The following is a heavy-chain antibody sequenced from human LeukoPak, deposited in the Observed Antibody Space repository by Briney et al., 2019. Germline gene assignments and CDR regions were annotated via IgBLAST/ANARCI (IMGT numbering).Heavy chain of an antibody. CDR3: ARGGGDDRGAVRCDY. J-gene: IGHJ4*02. CDR1: GYTFTSYY. Sequence: GASVKVSCKASGYTFTSYYMHWVRQAPGQGLEWMGIINPSGGSTSYAQKFQGRVTMTRDTSTSTVYMELSSLRSEDTAVYYCARGGGDDRGAVRCDYWGQGTLVTVSS. V-gene: IGHV1-46*01. CDR2: INPSGGST. D-gene: IGHD3-10*01.